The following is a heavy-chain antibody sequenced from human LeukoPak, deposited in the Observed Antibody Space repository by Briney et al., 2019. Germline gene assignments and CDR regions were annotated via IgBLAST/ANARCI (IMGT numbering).Heavy chain of an antibody. Sequence: ASVKVSCKASGYTFTSYGISWVRQAPGQGLEWMGWISAYNGNTNYAQKLQGRVTMATDTSTSTAYMELRSLRSDDTAVYYCARGGLIWFGEFLDAFDIWGKGTTVTISS. CDR3: ARGGLIWFGEFLDAFDI. D-gene: IGHD3-10*01. CDR2: ISAYNGNT. V-gene: IGHV1-18*01. CDR1: GYTFTSYG. J-gene: IGHJ3*02.